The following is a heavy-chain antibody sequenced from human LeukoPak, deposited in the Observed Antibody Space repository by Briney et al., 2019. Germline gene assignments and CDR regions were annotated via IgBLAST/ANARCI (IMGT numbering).Heavy chain of an antibody. Sequence: GGSLRLSCAASGFTFSSYGMSWVRQAPGKGLEWVSAISGSGGSTYYADSVKGRFTISRDNSKNTLYLQMNSLRAEDTAVYYCARSYSGWYYFDCCGQGSLVTVSS. D-gene: IGHD6-19*01. CDR3: ARSYSGWYYFDC. J-gene: IGHJ4*02. CDR1: GFTFSSYG. CDR2: ISGSGGST. V-gene: IGHV3-23*01.